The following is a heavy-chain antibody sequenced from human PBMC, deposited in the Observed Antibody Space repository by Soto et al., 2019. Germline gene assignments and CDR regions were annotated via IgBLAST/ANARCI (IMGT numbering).Heavy chain of an antibody. CDR2: ISYDGSNK. D-gene: IGHD6-13*01. J-gene: IGHJ6*02. V-gene: IGHV3-30*18. Sequence: QVQLVESGGGVVQPGRSLRLSCAASGFTFSSYGMHWVRQAPGKGLEWVAVISYDGSNKYYADSVKGRFTISRDNSKNTLYLQMNSLRAEDTAVYYCAKDLYSSSWYGYYYYGMDVWGQGTTVTVSS. CDR3: AKDLYSSSWYGYYYYGMDV. CDR1: GFTFSSYG.